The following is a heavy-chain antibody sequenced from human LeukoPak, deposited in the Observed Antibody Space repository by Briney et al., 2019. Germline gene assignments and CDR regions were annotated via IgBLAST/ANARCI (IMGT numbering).Heavy chain of an antibody. Sequence: GGSLRLSCAASGFTFSNAWMSWVRQAPGKGLEWVSSISSSSSYIYYADSVKGRFTISRDNAKNSLYLQMNSLRAEDTAVYYCVRAIAARPVDYWGQGTLVTVSS. CDR2: ISSSSSYI. V-gene: IGHV3-21*01. CDR3: VRAIAARPVDY. D-gene: IGHD6-6*01. CDR1: GFTFSNAW. J-gene: IGHJ4*02.